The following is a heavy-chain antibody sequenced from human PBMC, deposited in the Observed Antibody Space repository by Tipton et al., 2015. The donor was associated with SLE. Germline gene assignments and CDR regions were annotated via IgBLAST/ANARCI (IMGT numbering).Heavy chain of an antibody. CDR1: DGSIRSTNYY. CDR2: IFYTGST. CDR3: ARQGTTRSPFDY. J-gene: IGHJ4*02. Sequence: LRLSCTVSDGSIRSTNYYWGWIRQPPGKGLGWIGSIFYTGSTYYNPSLKSRVSFSIDTSKHQFSLKLNSVTAADTAVYYCARQGTTRSPFDYWGQGTLVTVSS. D-gene: IGHD1-14*01. V-gene: IGHV4-39*07.